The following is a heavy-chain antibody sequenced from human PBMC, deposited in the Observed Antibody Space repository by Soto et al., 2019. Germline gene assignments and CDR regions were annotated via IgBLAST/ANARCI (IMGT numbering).Heavy chain of an antibody. D-gene: IGHD3-10*01. V-gene: IGHV4-39*01. CDR1: GGSNSSSSYY. J-gene: IGHJ4*02. CDR3: ARHDFGERDY. CDR2: IYYSGST. Sequence: QLQLQESGPGLVKPSETLSLTCTVSGGSNSSSSYYWGWIRQPPGKGLEWIGSIYYSGSTYYNPSLKSRVTISVDTSKNQFSLKLSSVTAADTAVYYCARHDFGERDYWGQGTLVTVSS.